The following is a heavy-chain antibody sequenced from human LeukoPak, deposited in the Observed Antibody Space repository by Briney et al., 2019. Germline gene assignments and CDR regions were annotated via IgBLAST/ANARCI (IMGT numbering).Heavy chain of an antibody. CDR3: TRAPYYGDLEDFYYYSMDV. J-gene: IGHJ6*03. V-gene: IGHV3-49*04. D-gene: IGHD4-17*01. Sequence: GGSLRLSCSASGFTFDDYAMSWVRQAPGKGLEWVSFIRSKASGGTTEYAASVKGRFTISRDDSKNIAYLQMNSLKIEDTGVYFCTRAPYYGDLEDFYYYSMDVWGKGTTVTVSS. CDR2: IRSKASGGTT. CDR1: GFTFDDYA.